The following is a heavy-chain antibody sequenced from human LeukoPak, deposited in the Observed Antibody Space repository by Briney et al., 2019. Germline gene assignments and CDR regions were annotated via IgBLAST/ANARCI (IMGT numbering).Heavy chain of an antibody. Sequence: GASLKVSCKASGGTFSSYAISWVRQAPGHGLEWMGRIIPILGTANYAQKVQGRVTITTDESTSTAYMELSSLRSEDTAVYYCASTYDSSGYWFDPWGQGTLVTVSS. V-gene: IGHV1-69*11. J-gene: IGHJ5*02. CDR2: IIPILGTA. CDR3: ASTYDSSGYWFDP. CDR1: GGTFSSYA. D-gene: IGHD3-22*01.